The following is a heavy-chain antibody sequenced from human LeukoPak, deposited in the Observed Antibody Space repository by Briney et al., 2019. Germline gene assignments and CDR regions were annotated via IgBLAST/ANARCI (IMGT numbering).Heavy chain of an antibody. V-gene: IGHV4-34*01. CDR2: INLSGST. J-gene: IGHJ4*02. CDR3: ARGPALDIVVVVAAKGAGFDY. D-gene: IGHD2-15*01. Sequence: SETLSLTCAVYGGSFSGYYWSWIRQPPGKGLEWIGEINLSGSTNYNPSLKSRVTISVDTSKNQFSLKLSSVTAADTAVYYCARGPALDIVVVVAAKGAGFDYWGQGTLVTVSS. CDR1: GGSFSGYY.